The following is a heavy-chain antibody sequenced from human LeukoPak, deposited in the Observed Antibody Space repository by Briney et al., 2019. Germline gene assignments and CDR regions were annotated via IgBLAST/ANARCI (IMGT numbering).Heavy chain of an antibody. V-gene: IGHV1-46*01. CDR3: ARDFSSSGYQFAY. CDR2: INPSGGST. D-gene: IGHD3-22*01. Sequence: ASVNVSCKASGYTFTSYYIHWVRQAPGQGLEWMGIINPSGGSTSYAQKFQGRLTMTRDTSTYTVYMELSSPRSEDTAVYYCARDFSSSGYQFAYWGQGTLVTVSS. CDR1: GYTFTSYY. J-gene: IGHJ4*02.